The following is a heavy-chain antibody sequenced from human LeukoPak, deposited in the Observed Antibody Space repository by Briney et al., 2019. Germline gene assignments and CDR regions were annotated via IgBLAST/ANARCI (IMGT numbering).Heavy chain of an antibody. Sequence: PGGSLRLSCAASGFTFSSYGMHWVRQAPGKGLEWVAVISYDGSNKYYADSVKGRFTISRDNSKNTLYLQMNSLRAEDTAVYYCAKTGVHSSSSYYFDYWGQGTLVTVSS. D-gene: IGHD6-13*01. CDR3: AKTGVHSSSSYYFDY. V-gene: IGHV3-30*18. CDR1: GFTFSSYG. CDR2: ISYDGSNK. J-gene: IGHJ4*02.